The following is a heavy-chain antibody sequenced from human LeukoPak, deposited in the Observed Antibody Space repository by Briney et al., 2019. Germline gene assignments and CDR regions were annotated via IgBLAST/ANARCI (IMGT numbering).Heavy chain of an antibody. Sequence: GGSLRLSCAASGFTFSSYGMHWVRQAPGKGLEWVAVIWYDGSNKYYADSVKGRFTISRDNAKNSLYLQMNSLRAEDTAVYYCAGITYPFRYWGQGTLVTVSS. J-gene: IGHJ4*02. CDR2: IWYDGSNK. CDR1: GFTFSSYG. V-gene: IGHV3-33*03. CDR3: AGITYPFRY. D-gene: IGHD3-10*01.